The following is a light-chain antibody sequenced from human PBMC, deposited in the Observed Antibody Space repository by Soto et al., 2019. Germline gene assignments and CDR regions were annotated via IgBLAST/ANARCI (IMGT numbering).Light chain of an antibody. V-gene: IGKV1-39*01. CDR2: AAY. Sequence: DIPMTQSPSSLSASVGDRVTITCRASQSISSYLNWYQQKPGQAPKLLIYAAYSLQSGVPSRFSGSGSGTDFTLTISSLQPEDFATYYCQQSYSRTFGQGTKLEIK. CDR3: QQSYSRT. J-gene: IGKJ2*01. CDR1: QSISSY.